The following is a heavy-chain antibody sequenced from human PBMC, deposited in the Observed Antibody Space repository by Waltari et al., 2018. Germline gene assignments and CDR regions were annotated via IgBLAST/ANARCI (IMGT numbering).Heavy chain of an antibody. Sequence: QVQLVESGGGVVQPGGSLRLSCAASGFTFSSYGMHWVRQAPGKGLEGVAFIRYDGSKKDYADSVKGRFTISRDNSKNTLYLQRNSLRAEDTAVYYCAKLVGATSFDYWGQGTLVTVSS. D-gene: IGHD1-26*01. CDR1: GFTFSSYG. J-gene: IGHJ4*02. CDR3: AKLVGATSFDY. V-gene: IGHV3-30*02. CDR2: IRYDGSKK.